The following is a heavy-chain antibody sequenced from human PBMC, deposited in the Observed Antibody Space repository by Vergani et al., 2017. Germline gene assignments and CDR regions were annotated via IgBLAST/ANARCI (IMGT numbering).Heavy chain of an antibody. D-gene: IGHD6-6*01. CDR2: ISGSGGST. Sequence: EVQLLESGGGLVQPGGSLRLSCAASGFTFSSYAMSWVRQAPGKGLEWVSAISGSGGSTYYADSVKGRFTISRDNSKNTLYLQMNSLRAEDTAVYYCAKVAARHTYYYYGMDVWGQGTTVTVSS. CDR3: AKVAARHTYYYYGMDV. CDR1: GFTFSSYA. V-gene: IGHV3-23*01. J-gene: IGHJ6*02.